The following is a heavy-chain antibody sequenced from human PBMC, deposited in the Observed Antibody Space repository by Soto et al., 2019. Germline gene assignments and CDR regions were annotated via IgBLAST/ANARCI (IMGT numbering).Heavy chain of an antibody. CDR1: GGSIRSSSYY. Sequence: QVQLQESGPGLVKPSQTLSLTCTVSGGSIRSSSYYWSWIRQYSGKGLEWIGFIDYSGSTYYNPYLKGRFTISVDTSNNQFSLRLSSVTAADTAMYYCARVNRSEGGYFGQWGQGTQVTVSS. CDR3: ARVNRSEGGYFGQ. V-gene: IGHV4-31*03. D-gene: IGHD3-10*01. CDR2: IDYSGST. J-gene: IGHJ4*02.